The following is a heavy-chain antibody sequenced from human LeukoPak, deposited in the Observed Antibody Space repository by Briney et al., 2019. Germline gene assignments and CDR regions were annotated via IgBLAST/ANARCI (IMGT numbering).Heavy chain of an antibody. CDR1: GGSFSGYY. Sequence: SETLSLTCAVYGGSFSGYYWSWIRQPPGKGLEWIGEINHGGSTNYNPSLKSRVTISVDTSKNQFSLKLSSVTAADTAVYYCARALGYWGQGTLVTVSS. CDR3: ARALGY. CDR2: INHGGST. V-gene: IGHV4-34*01. J-gene: IGHJ4*02.